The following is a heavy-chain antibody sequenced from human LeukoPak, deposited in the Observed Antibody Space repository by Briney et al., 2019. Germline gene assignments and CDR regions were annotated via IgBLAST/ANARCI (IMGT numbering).Heavy chain of an antibody. Sequence: GGSLRLSCAASGFTFSSYAMHWVRQAPGKGLEWVAVISYDGSNKYYADSVKGRFTISGDNSKNTLYLQMNSLRAEDTAVYYCARGSFGYYDSSGPFDYWGQGTLVTVSS. CDR1: GFTFSSYA. V-gene: IGHV3-30-3*01. J-gene: IGHJ4*02. CDR3: ARGSFGYYDSSGPFDY. D-gene: IGHD3-22*01. CDR2: ISYDGSNK.